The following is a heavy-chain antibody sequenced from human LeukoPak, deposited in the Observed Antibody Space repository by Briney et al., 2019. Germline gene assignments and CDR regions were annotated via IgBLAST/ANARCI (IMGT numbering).Heavy chain of an antibody. V-gene: IGHV1-69*05. Sequence: SEKLSFKGTGGTFTSYTISWVRQGPGQGLEWRGGRIPIFGTANYAQKFHGSVTITTDESTSTAYMELSSLRSEDTAVYYCARVFYWNLEGNYYYMDVWGKGTTVTVSS. CDR1: GGTFTSYT. CDR2: RIPIFGTA. J-gene: IGHJ6*03. D-gene: IGHD1-7*01. CDR3: ARVFYWNLEGNYYYMDV.